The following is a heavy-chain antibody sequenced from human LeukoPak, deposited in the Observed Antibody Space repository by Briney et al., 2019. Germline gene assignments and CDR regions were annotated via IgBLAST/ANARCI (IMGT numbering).Heavy chain of an antibody. D-gene: IGHD3-3*01. V-gene: IGHV3-7*01. J-gene: IGHJ4*02. Sequence: GGSLRLSCVASGFPFSNYWMNWVRQAPGKGLEWVANIKQDGSEKYYVDSVKGRFTISRDNAKNSLSLQVNSLRAEDTAVYYCARAIRGFLEWPLLDYWGQGTRVTVSS. CDR3: ARAIRGFLEWPLLDY. CDR1: GFPFSNYW. CDR2: IKQDGSEK.